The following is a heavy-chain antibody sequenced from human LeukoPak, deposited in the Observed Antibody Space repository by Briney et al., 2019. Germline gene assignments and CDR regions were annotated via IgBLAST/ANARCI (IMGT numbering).Heavy chain of an antibody. Sequence: SETLSLTCAVYGGSFSGYYWSWIRQPPGKGLEWIGEINHSGSTNYNPSLKSRVTISVDTSKNQSSLKLSSVTAADTAVYYCCSYGLDAFDIWGQGTMVTVSS. CDR1: GGSFSGYY. CDR3: CSYGLDAFDI. J-gene: IGHJ3*02. V-gene: IGHV4-34*01. CDR2: INHSGST. D-gene: IGHD2-15*01.